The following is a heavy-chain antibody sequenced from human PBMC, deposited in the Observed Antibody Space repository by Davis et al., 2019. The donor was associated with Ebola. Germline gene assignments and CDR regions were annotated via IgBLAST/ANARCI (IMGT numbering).Heavy chain of an antibody. CDR3: ARRVGSYYGDFDH. CDR2: IYYSGST. V-gene: IGHV4-61*01. CDR1: GGSVSSGSYY. D-gene: IGHD1-26*01. Sequence: PGGSLSLTCTVSGGSVSSGSYYWSWIRQPPGKGLEWIGYIYYSGSTNYNPSLKSRVTISVDTSKNQFSLKLSSVTAADTAVYYCARRVGSYYGDFDHWGQGTLVTVSS. J-gene: IGHJ4*02.